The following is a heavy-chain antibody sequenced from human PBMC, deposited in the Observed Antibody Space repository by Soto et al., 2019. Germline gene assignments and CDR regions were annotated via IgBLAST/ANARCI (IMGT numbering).Heavy chain of an antibody. D-gene: IGHD3-16*01. V-gene: IGHV1-24*01. CDR2: FDPEDGET. Sequence: ASVKVSCKVSGYTLTELSMHWVRQAPGKGLEWMGGFDPEDGETIYAQKFQGRVTMTEDTSTDTAYMELSSLRSEDTAVYYCATGTYYDYIWGSSPHPFDYWGQGTLVTVSS. J-gene: IGHJ4*02. CDR3: ATGTYYDYIWGSSPHPFDY. CDR1: GYTLTELS.